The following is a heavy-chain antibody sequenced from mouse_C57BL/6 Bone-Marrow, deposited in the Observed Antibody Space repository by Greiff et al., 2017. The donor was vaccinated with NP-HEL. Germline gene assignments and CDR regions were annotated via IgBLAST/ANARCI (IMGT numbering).Heavy chain of an antibody. V-gene: IGHV5-12*01. CDR1: GFTFSDYY. Sequence: EVKLMESGGGLVQPGGSLKLSCAASGFTFSDYYMYWVRQTPEKRLEWVAYISNGGGSTYYPDTVKGRFTISRDNAKNTLYLQMSRLKSEDTAMYYCASLLSLYAMDYWGQGTSVTVSS. D-gene: IGHD6-2*01. J-gene: IGHJ4*01. CDR2: ISNGGGST. CDR3: ASLLSLYAMDY.